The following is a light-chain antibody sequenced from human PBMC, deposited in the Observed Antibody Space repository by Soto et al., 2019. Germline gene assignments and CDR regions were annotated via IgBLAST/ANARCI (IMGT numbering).Light chain of an antibody. CDR3: HQYDKWPPIT. Sequence: ILLTQSPATLSLSPGESATLSCRARQSVRSHLAWYQQKPGQAPRLLIYDASTRATDIPTRFSGSGSGTEFTLTISSLQSEDFAVYYCHQYDKWPPITFGQGTRLEI. CDR1: QSVRSH. V-gene: IGKV3-15*01. CDR2: DAS. J-gene: IGKJ5*01.